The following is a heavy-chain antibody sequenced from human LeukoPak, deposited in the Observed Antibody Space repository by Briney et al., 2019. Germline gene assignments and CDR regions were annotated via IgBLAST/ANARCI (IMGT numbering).Heavy chain of an antibody. D-gene: IGHD1-26*01. V-gene: IGHV3-23*01. CDR2: ISGSGDRA. Sequence: PGGSLRLSCAASGFTFSSHVMNWVRQAPGKGLEWVSTISGSGDRAYHADSVKGRFTISRDNSKSTLYLQMNSLRAEDTAVYYCARRVTVGNVWGDFDIWGQGTMVTVST. J-gene: IGHJ3*02. CDR3: ARRVTVGNVWGDFDI. CDR1: GFTFSSHV.